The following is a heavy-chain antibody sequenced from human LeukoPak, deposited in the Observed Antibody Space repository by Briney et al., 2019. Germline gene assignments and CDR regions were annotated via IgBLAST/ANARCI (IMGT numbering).Heavy chain of an antibody. V-gene: IGHV1-2*06. Sequence: ASVKVSCKASGYTFTVYYMHWVRQAPGQGLEWMGRINPNNGATNYAQKLQGRVTITGDTSISTAYMELSSLRSDDTAVYYCTRETGSYHGNDYWGQGTLVTVSS. D-gene: IGHD1-26*01. CDR2: INPNNGAT. CDR3: TRETGSYHGNDY. J-gene: IGHJ4*02. CDR1: GYTFTVYY.